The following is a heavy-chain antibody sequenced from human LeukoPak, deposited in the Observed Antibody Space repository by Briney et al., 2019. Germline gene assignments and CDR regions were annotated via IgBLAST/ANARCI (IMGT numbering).Heavy chain of an antibody. Sequence: GGTFSRFATTNYAQKFPGRVTITTDESTSTVCMDLTSLRSEDTAVCYCARDKGSSGYFDYWGQGTLVTVSS. V-gene: IGHV1-69*05. D-gene: IGHD3-22*01. CDR2: TFSRFATT. J-gene: IGHJ4*02. CDR3: ARDKGSSGYFDY.